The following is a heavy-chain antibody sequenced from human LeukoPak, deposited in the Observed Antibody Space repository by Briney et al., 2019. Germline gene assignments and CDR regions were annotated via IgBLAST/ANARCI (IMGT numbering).Heavy chain of an antibody. D-gene: IGHD3-10*01. CDR1: GFTFSNYA. V-gene: IGHV3-23*01. Sequence: GGSLRLSCAASGFTFSNYAVSWVRQAPGKGLEWVSVISGSGGSTYYADVVKGRFTISRDNSKNTLYLEMNSLRADDTATYYCAKGTERYREVSSYDFWGQGTLVAVSS. CDR2: ISGSGGST. CDR3: AKGTERYREVSSYDF. J-gene: IGHJ4*02.